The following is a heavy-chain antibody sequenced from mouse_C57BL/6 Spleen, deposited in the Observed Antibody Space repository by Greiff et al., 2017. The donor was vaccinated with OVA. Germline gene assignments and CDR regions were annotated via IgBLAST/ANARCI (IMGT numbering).Heavy chain of an antibody. D-gene: IGHD2-5*01. CDR1: GFTFSSYG. V-gene: IGHV5-6*01. J-gene: IGHJ2*01. CDR3: ARHYSNYFDY. CDR2: ISSGGSYT. Sequence: EVQLVESGGDLVKPGGSLKLSCAASGFTFSSYGMSWVRQTPDKRLEWVATISSGGSYTYYPDSVKGRFTISRDNAKNTLYLQMSSLKSEDTAMYYCARHYSNYFDYWGKGTTLTVSS.